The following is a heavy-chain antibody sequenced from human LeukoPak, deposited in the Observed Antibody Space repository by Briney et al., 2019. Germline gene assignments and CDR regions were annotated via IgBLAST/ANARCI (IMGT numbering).Heavy chain of an antibody. J-gene: IGHJ6*03. D-gene: IGHD6-13*01. Sequence: GGSLRLSCAASGFTFDDYGMSWVRQAPGKGLEWVSGSNWNGGSTGYADSVKGRFTISRDNAKNSLYLQMNSLRAEDTALYYCARVAAAGTEYYYYMDVWGKGTTVTVSS. CDR2: SNWNGGST. CDR3: ARVAAAGTEYYYYMDV. V-gene: IGHV3-20*04. CDR1: GFTFDDYG.